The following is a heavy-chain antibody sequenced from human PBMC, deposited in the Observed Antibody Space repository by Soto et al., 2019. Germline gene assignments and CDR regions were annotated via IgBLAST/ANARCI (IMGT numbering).Heavy chain of an antibody. CDR1: GGSISEYY. J-gene: IGHJ4*02. D-gene: IGHD6-13*01. CDR3: ASRTWSTWCFDF. V-gene: IGHV4-59*08. Sequence: QVQLQESGPGLVKPSETLSLTCTVSGGSISEYYWSWIRQPPGKGLEWIGFIYYNGYTSYNPSLKSRVTISVDPSKNQFSLKLSSVTAADTAVYYCASRTWSTWCFDFWGQGTLVTVSS. CDR2: IYYNGYT.